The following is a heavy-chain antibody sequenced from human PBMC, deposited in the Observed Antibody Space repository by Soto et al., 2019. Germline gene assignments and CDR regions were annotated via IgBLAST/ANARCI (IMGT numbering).Heavy chain of an antibody. CDR2: IYYSGST. CDR1: GGSISSYY. CDR3: ARDCSSGIDY. V-gene: IGHV4-59*01. Sequence: SEILSLTCTVSGGSISSYYWSWIRQPPGKGLEWIGYIYYSGSTNYNPSLKSRVTISVDTSKNQFSLKLSSVTAADTAVYYCARDCSSGIDYWGQGTLVTVSS. D-gene: IGHD6-19*01. J-gene: IGHJ4*02.